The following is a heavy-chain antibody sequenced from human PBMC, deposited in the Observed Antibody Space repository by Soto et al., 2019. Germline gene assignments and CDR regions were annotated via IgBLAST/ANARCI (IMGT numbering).Heavy chain of an antibody. J-gene: IGHJ4*02. CDR1: GGTFSIYT. D-gene: IGHD6-13*01. CDR2: VIPFLDIT. CDR3: ARDRDNSNWPNFDS. Sequence: QVQLVQSGSEVKRPGSSVRVSCKASGGTFSIYTMSWVRQAPGQGLEWMGRVIPFLDITSYSQRFQGRVTITADKSTTTAYMELSSLRSEDTAVYYCARDRDNSNWPNFDSWGQGTLVTVSS. V-gene: IGHV1-69*02.